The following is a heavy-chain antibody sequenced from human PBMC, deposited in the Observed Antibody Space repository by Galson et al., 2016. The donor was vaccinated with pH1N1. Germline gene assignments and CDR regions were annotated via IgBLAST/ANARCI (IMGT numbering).Heavy chain of an antibody. J-gene: IGHJ4*02. D-gene: IGHD3-22*01. CDR3: SRTDSSGDLTLDY. CDR2: IAANASSYAT. Sequence: SLRLSCAASGFIFSDSTVHWVRQAPGKGLEWVGRIAANASSYATGYTASVKGRFTISRDDSKNTAYLQMNSLKTEDTAVYYCSRTDSSGDLTLDYWGQGTLVTVSS. V-gene: IGHV3-73*01. CDR1: GFIFSDST.